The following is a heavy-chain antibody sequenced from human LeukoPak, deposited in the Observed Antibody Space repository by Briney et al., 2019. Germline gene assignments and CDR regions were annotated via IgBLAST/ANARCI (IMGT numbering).Heavy chain of an antibody. J-gene: IGHJ4*02. D-gene: IGHD2-15*01. CDR2: ISGSGGST. CDR3: AKRGTGGCYDY. CDR1: VFTFSSYA. Sequence: GRSLRLSCAASVFTFSSYAMSWVRQSPGKGLEWVSAISGSGGSTYYADSVKGRFTISRDNSKTTLYLQMNSLRAEDTAVYYCAKRGTGGCYDYWGQGTLVTVSS. V-gene: IGHV3-23*01.